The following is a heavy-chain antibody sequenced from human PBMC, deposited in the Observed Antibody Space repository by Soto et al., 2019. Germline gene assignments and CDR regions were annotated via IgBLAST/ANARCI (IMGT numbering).Heavy chain of an antibody. CDR2: IYYSGST. J-gene: IGHJ5*02. CDR1: GGSISSYY. Sequence: SETLSLTCTVSGGSISSYYWSWIQQPPGKGLEWIGYIYYSGSTNYNPSLKSRVTISVDASKNQFSLKLSSVTAADTAVYYCARLWTTQLELGDWFDPWGQGTLVTVSS. D-gene: IGHD1-1*01. V-gene: IGHV4-59*01. CDR3: ARLWTTQLELGDWFDP.